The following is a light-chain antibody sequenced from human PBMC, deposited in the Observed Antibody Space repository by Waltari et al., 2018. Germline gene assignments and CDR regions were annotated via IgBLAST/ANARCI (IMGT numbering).Light chain of an antibody. J-gene: IGKJ1*01. CDR3: QQSHTVPWT. CDR1: QSIAAY. V-gene: IGKV1-39*01. CDR2: AAS. Sequence: DIQMTQSPSSLSASIGDRVTLACRASQSIAAYLNWYQQKPGSAPKLLIYAASKLHNGVPSRFSGGGSGADFALTINSLQPEDFAIYFCQQSHTVPWTFGQGTKVEIK.